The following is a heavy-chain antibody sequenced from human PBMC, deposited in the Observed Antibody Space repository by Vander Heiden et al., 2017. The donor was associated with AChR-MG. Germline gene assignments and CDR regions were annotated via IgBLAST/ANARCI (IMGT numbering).Heavy chain of an antibody. D-gene: IGHD2-15*01. CDR2: INAGNGNT. CDR3: ATLFLGYCSGGSCLLGAFDI. CDR1: GYTFTSYA. V-gene: IGHV1-3*01. J-gene: IGHJ3*02. Sequence: QVQLVQSGAEVKKPGASVKVSCKASGYTFTSYAMHWVRQAPGQRLEWMGWINAGNGNTKYSQKFQGRVTITRDTSASTAYMELSSLRSEDTAVYYCATLFLGYCSGGSCLLGAFDIWGQGTMVTVSS.